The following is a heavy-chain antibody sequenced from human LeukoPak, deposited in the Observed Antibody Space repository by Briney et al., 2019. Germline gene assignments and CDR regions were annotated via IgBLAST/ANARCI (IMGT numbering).Heavy chain of an antibody. D-gene: IGHD3-10*01. CDR3: AKDPALSYGGVDV. CDR2: ISGSGGTT. V-gene: IGHV3-23*01. Sequence: GGSLRLSCAASGFTFSSYAMSWVRQAPGKGLEWVSSISGSGGTTYYADSVKGRFTISRDNSKNTLYLQMNSLRAEDTAVYYCAKDPALSYGGVDVWGQGTTVTVSS. J-gene: IGHJ6*02. CDR1: GFTFSSYA.